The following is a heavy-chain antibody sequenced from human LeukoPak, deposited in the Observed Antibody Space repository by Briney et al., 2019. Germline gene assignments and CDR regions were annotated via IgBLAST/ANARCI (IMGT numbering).Heavy chain of an antibody. D-gene: IGHD4-17*01. Sequence: PSETLSLTCTVSGGSISSYYWSWIRQPAGKGLEWIGRIYTSGSTNYNPSPKSRVTISVDTSKNQFSLKLSSVTAADTAVYYCARVRLVTSRGGDYFDYWGQGTLVTVSS. V-gene: IGHV4-4*07. CDR2: IYTSGST. J-gene: IGHJ4*02. CDR1: GGSISSYY. CDR3: ARVRLVTSRGGDYFDY.